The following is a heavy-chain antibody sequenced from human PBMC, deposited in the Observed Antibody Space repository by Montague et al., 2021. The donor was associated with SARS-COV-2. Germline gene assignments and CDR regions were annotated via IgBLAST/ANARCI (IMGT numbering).Heavy chain of an antibody. CDR2: ITSSSETK. D-gene: IGHD3-10*01. CDR1: GFPFSHYC. Sequence: SLRLSCAASGFPFSHYCMIWVRQAPGKGLEWVSYITSSSETKYYADSVKGRFTISRDNAKSSLYLDMNSLRHEDTAVYYCARGPPTTMVQGRTYSGLYYYGLDVWGRGTTVTVSS. V-gene: IGHV3-48*02. J-gene: IGHJ6*02. CDR3: ARGPPTTMVQGRTYSGLYYYGLDV.